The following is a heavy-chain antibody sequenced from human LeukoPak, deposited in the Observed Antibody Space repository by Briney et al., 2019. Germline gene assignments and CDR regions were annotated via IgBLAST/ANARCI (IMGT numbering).Heavy chain of an antibody. CDR1: GYTFTGYY. CDR2: INPSGGST. D-gene: IGHD2-2*01. CDR3: ARGGPAPSDPKNWFDP. V-gene: IGHV1-46*01. Sequence: ASVKVSCKASGYTFTGYYMHWVRQAPGQGLEWMGIINPSGGSTSFAQKFQGRVTMTRDMSTSTVYMELSSLRSEDTAVYYCARGGPAPSDPKNWFDPWGQGTLVTVSS. J-gene: IGHJ5*02.